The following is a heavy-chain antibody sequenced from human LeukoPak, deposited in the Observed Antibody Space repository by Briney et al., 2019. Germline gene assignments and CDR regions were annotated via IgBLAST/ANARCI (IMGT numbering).Heavy chain of an antibody. CDR2: IYYSGST. CDR3: ARGNSRVWFGESNTHYYGMDV. Sequence: IPSETLSLTCTVSGGSISSGSYYWGWIRQPPGKGLEWIGSIYYSGSTYYNPSLKSRVTISVDTSKNQFSLKLSSVTAADTAVYYCARGNSRVWFGESNTHYYGMDVWGQGTTVTVSS. D-gene: IGHD3-10*01. V-gene: IGHV4-39*01. J-gene: IGHJ6*02. CDR1: GGSISSGSYY.